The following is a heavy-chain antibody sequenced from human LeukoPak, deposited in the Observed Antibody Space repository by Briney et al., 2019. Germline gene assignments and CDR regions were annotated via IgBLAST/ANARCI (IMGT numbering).Heavy chain of an antibody. Sequence: ASVKVSGKTSGYTFATYFMHWVRQAPGQGLEWMGYIKPNSGVTNYAQKFRGRVTMTWDTSISTAYIELSGLTSDDTAIYYCVRPTYCGSNCYFNFDYWGQGTLVTVSS. J-gene: IGHJ4*02. V-gene: IGHV1-2*02. CDR1: GYTFATYF. CDR2: IKPNSGVT. D-gene: IGHD2-21*02. CDR3: VRPTYCGSNCYFNFDY.